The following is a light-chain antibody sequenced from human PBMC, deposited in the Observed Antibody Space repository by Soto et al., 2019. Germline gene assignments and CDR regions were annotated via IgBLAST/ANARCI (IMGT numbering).Light chain of an antibody. V-gene: IGKV3-15*01. CDR3: QQYNSWPQYT. J-gene: IGKJ2*01. Sequence: EIVMTQSPGTLSVSPGERATLSCRASQSVSSSLAWYQQRPGQAPRLLIYGASTRATGVPARFSGSGSGTEFTLTITILQSEDFAVYCCQQYNSWPQYTFGQGTKLQIK. CDR1: QSVSSS. CDR2: GAS.